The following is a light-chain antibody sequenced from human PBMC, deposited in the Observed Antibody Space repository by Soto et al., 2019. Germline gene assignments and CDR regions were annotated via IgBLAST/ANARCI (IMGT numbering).Light chain of an antibody. CDR3: VLYMGSGISV. CDR1: SGSVSTSYY. V-gene: IGLV8-61*01. J-gene: IGLJ7*01. CDR2: STN. Sequence: QAVVTQEPSFSVCPGGTVTLTCGLSSGSVSTSYYPSWYQQTPGQAPRTLIYSTNTRSSGVPDRFSGSILGNTAALTITGAQADEESDYYCVLYMGSGISVFGGGTQLTVL.